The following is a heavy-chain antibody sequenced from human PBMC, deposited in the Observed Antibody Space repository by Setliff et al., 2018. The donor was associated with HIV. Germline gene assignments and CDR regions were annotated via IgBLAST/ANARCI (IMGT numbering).Heavy chain of an antibody. CDR3: ARTAILQFNWFDP. V-gene: IGHV1-8*02. CDR2: MNPNSGNT. D-gene: IGHD2-21*02. Sequence: ASVKVSCKASGDTFSSYAINWVRQATGQGLEWMGWMNPNSGNTGYAQKFQGRVTMTRNTSISTAYMELSSLRSEDTAVYYCARTAILQFNWFDPWGQGTQVTVSS. CDR1: GDTFSSYA. J-gene: IGHJ5*02.